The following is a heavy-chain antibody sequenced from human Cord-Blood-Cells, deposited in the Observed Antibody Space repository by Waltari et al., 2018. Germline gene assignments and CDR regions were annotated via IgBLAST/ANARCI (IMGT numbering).Heavy chain of an antibody. CDR1: GYYFPSYD. Sequence: QVQLVQSGVEVTKPGASVKVSCTVSGYYFPSYDTKWVPHARGQGLEWMGLMNPNSGNTGYAQKFQGRVTITRNTSISTAYMELSSLRSEDTAVYYCARGSLNWGSPQYYFDYWGQGTLVTVSS. CDR3: ARGSLNWGSPQYYFDY. CDR2: MNPNSGNT. J-gene: IGHJ4*02. D-gene: IGHD7-27*01. V-gene: IGHV1-8*03.